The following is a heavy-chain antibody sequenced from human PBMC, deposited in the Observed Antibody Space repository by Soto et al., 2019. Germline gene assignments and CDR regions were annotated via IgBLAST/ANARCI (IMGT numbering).Heavy chain of an antibody. V-gene: IGHV4-31*03. D-gene: IGHD4-17*01. CDR3: AKDAVYGDGLWLPES. CDR1: GXSINSADHF. J-gene: IGHJ4*02. CDR2: VYYSGAT. Sequence: LSLTVSVSGXSINSADHFWTWIRQKSGKGLEWIGYVYYSGATYYNPSLRTRVSISIDKSKSHFSLNLSSVTAADTAVYYCAKDAVYGDGLWLPESWGQGTMVTVSS.